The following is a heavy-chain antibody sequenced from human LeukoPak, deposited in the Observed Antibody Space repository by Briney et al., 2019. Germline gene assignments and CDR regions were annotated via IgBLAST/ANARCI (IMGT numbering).Heavy chain of an antibody. V-gene: IGHV7-4-1*02. CDR1: GYTFTTYA. D-gene: IGHD3-3*01. J-gene: IGHJ3*02. CDR2: INTNTGNP. Sequence: ASVKVSCKASGYTFTTYAMNWVRQAPGQGLEWMGWINTNTGNPTYAQGFTGRFVFSLDTSVSTAYLQISSLKAEDTAVYYCAKVLRFLELNDAFDIWGQGTMVTVSS. CDR3: AKVLRFLELNDAFDI.